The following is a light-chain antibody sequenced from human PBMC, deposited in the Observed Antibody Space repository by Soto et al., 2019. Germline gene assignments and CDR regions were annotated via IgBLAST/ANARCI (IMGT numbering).Light chain of an antibody. J-gene: IGLJ2*01. CDR1: SSNIGSNY. Sequence: QSVLTQPPSASGTPGQRVTISCSGSSSNIGSNYVYWYQQLPGTAPKLLIYRNNQRPSGVPGRFSGSKSGTSASLAISGLRSADEADYYCAAWDDSLSGDVVFGGGTKPTVL. CDR2: RNN. CDR3: AAWDDSLSGDVV. V-gene: IGLV1-47*01.